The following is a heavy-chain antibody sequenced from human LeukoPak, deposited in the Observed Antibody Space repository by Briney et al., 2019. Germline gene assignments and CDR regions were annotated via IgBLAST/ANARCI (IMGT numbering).Heavy chain of an antibody. CDR1: GFTFSSYA. D-gene: IGHD6-6*01. Sequence: GSLRLSCAASGFTFSSYAMHWVRQAPGKGLEWVAVISYDGSNKYYADSVKGRFTISRDNSKNTLYLQMNSLRAEDTAVYYCARSIGNYYYYGMDVWGQGTTVTVSS. V-gene: IGHV3-30-3*01. CDR3: ARSIGNYYYYGMDV. J-gene: IGHJ6*02. CDR2: ISYDGSNK.